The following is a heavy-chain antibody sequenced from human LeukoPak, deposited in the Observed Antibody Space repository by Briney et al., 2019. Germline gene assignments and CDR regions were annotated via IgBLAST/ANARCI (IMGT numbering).Heavy chain of an antibody. J-gene: IGHJ4*02. V-gene: IGHV4-59*01. CDR1: GGSISSYY. Sequence: SETLSLTCTVSGGSISSYYWSWIRQPPGKGLEWIGYIYYSGSTNYNPSLKSRVTISVDTSKNQFSLKLSSVTAADTAVYYCARGNDFWSGLLVDWGQGTLVTVSS. D-gene: IGHD3-3*01. CDR3: ARGNDFWSGLLVD. CDR2: IYYSGST.